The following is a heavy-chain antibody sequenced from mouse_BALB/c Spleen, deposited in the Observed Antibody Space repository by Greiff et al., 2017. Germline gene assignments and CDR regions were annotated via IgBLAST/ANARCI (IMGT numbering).Heavy chain of an antibody. J-gene: IGHJ3*01. CDR2: INPSTGYT. CDR1: GYTFTSYW. V-gene: IGHV1-7*01. CDR3: ARAWFAY. Sequence: QVQLQQSGAELAKPGASVKMSCKASGYTFTSYWMHWVKQRPGQGLEWIGYINPSTGYTEYNQKFKDKATLTADKSSSTAYMQLSSLTSEDSAVYYCARAWFAYWGQGTLVTGSA.